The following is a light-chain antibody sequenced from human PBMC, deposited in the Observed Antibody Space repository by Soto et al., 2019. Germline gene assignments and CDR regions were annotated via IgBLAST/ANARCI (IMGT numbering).Light chain of an antibody. V-gene: IGKV3-20*01. CDR1: QSVSSGH. Sequence: DIVLTHSPGTLSLSPGEIASLSCRSIQSVSSGHLAWYQQKPGQAPRLLIYGASSRATGIPDRFSGSGSGTDFTLTISRLEPEDYAVYYCQQYGHALWTFGQGTKVDIK. CDR3: QQYGHALWT. J-gene: IGKJ1*01. CDR2: GAS.